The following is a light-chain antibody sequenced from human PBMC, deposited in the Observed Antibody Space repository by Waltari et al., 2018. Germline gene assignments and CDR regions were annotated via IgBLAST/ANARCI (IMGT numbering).Light chain of an antibody. Sequence: DIAMTQSPSSLSASVGEKVTITCRASQDISNHLSWFQQKPGKSPKLLIYDVSKLETGVASRFSGGGSRADFTLIINDVQPEDVATYYCQQYDSLTLLTFGQGTRLE. CDR3: QQYDSLTLLT. CDR1: QDISNH. J-gene: IGKJ5*01. V-gene: IGKV1-33*01. CDR2: DVS.